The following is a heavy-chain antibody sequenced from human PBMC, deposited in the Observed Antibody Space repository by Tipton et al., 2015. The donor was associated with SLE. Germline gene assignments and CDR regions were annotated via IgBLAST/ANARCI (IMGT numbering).Heavy chain of an antibody. V-gene: IGHV4-39*02. CDR3: AREWQWLVRGAFDI. J-gene: IGHJ3*02. CDR2: IYYSGNT. Sequence: TLSLTCTVSGGSISSSRYYWGWIRQPTGKGLEWIGSIYYSGNTYYSPSLESRVTISVDTSKNQFSLKLRSVTAADTAVYYCAREWQWLVRGAFDIWGQGTMVTVSS. D-gene: IGHD6-19*01. CDR1: GGSISSSRYY.